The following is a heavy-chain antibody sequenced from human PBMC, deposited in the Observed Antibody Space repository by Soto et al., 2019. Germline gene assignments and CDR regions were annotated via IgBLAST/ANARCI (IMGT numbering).Heavy chain of an antibody. Sequence: QVQLQQWGAGLLKPSETLSLTCAVYGGSFSGYYWSWIRQPPGKGLEWIGEINHSGSTNYNPSLKSRVTISVDTSKNQFSLKLSSVTAADTAVSYCARLAVAGTIPPYYYYGMDVCGQGTTVTVSS. CDR3: ARLAVAGTIPPYYYYGMDV. V-gene: IGHV4-34*01. J-gene: IGHJ6*02. CDR1: GGSFSGYY. CDR2: INHSGST. D-gene: IGHD6-13*01.